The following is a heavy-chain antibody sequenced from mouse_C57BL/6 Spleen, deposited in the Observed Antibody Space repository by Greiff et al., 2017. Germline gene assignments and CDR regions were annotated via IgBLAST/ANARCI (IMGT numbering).Heavy chain of an antibody. J-gene: IGHJ2*01. Sequence: VKLQESGPELVKPGASVKISCKASGYAFSSSWMNWVKQRPGKGLEWIGRIYPGDGDTNYNGKFKGKATLTADKSSSTAYMQLSSLTSEDSAVYFCAIYYGNYYFDYWGQGTTLTVSS. CDR1: GYAFSSSW. D-gene: IGHD2-1*01. CDR3: AIYYGNYYFDY. V-gene: IGHV1-82*01. CDR2: IYPGDGDT.